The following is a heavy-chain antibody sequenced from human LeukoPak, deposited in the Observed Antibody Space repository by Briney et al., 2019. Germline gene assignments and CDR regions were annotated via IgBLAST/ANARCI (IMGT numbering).Heavy chain of an antibody. J-gene: IGHJ6*02. CDR3: VRDYQFIQEV. D-gene: IGHD2-2*01. V-gene: IGHV3-74*01. CDR2: ISTDGKST. Sequence: GGSLRLSCVASGFTFSNYWMLWVRHAPGKGLMWVSLISTDGKSTRYAESVKGRFTISRDNAKNALYLQMDILRVEDTALYFCVRDYQFIQEVWGQGTTVTVSS. CDR1: GFTFSNYW.